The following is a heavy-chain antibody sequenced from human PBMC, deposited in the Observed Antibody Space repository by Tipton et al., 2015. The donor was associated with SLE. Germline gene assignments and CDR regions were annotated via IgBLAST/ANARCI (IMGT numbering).Heavy chain of an antibody. V-gene: IGHV5-51*03. CDR3: ARDRDSGSYRGQNAFDI. J-gene: IGHJ3*02. CDR1: GYRFTSYW. D-gene: IGHD1-26*01. CDR2: IYPGDSDT. Sequence: VQLVQSGAEVKKPGESLKISCKGSGYRFTSYWIGWVRQMPGKGLEWMGIIYPGDSDTRYSPSFQGQVTISADKSISTAYLQWSSLKAPDTAMYYCARDRDSGSYRGQNAFDIWGQGTMVTVSS.